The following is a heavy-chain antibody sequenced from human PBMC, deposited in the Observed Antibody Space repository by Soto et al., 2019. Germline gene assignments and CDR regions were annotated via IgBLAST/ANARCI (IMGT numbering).Heavy chain of an antibody. CDR3: AKDSRSGWYRPYYFDY. J-gene: IGHJ4*02. Sequence: PGWSLRLSCASSVFTFISYAMSWVRQAPGKGLEWVSAISGSGGSTYYADSVKGRFTISRDNSKNTLYLQMNSLRAEDTAVYYCAKDSRSGWYRPYYFDYWGQGTLVTVS. CDR2: ISGSGGST. CDR1: VFTFISYA. V-gene: IGHV3-23*01. D-gene: IGHD6-19*01.